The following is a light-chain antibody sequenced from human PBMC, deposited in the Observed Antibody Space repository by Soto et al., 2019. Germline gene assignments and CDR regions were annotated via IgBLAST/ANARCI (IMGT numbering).Light chain of an antibody. CDR1: QSISSD. J-gene: IGKJ5*01. CDR2: GAS. Sequence: EVVLTQSPDTLSLSPGERATLSCRASQSISSDYLAWYQQKPGQAPRLLIYGASTRATGVPARFSGSGSGTEFTLTISSLQSEDFEVYYCQQYNNWPITFGQGTRLEIK. CDR3: QQYNNWPIT. V-gene: IGKV3-15*01.